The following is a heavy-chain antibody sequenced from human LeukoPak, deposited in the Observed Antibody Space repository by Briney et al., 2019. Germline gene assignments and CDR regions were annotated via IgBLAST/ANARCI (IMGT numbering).Heavy chain of an antibody. D-gene: IGHD4-17*01. J-gene: IGHJ6*02. CDR2: ISHDGSNK. V-gene: IGHV3-30*03. CDR3: ATTTTVTTRYYYYGMDV. CDR1: GFTFSSYG. Sequence: PGGSLRLSCAASGFTFSSYGMHWVRQAPGKGLEWVAVISHDGSNKYYADSVKGRFTISRDNSKNTLYLQMNSLRAEDTAVYYCATTTTVTTRYYYYGMDVWGQGTTVTVSS.